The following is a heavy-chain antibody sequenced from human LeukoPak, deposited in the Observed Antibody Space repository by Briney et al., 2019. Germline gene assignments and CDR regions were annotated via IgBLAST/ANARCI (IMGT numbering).Heavy chain of an antibody. Sequence: PSETLSLTCTVSGGSISSYYWSWIRQPPGKGLEWIGYIYSSGSTNYNPSLKSRVTISVDTSKNQFSLKLSSVTAADTAVYYCARVRGYDFWSGYLDPTYFDYWGQGTLVTVSS. J-gene: IGHJ4*02. D-gene: IGHD3-3*01. CDR1: GGSISSYY. CDR3: ARVRGYDFWSGYLDPTYFDY. CDR2: IYSSGST. V-gene: IGHV4-59*01.